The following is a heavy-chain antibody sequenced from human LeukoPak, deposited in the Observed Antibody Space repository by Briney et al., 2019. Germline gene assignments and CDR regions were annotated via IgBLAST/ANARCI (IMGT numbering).Heavy chain of an antibody. CDR2: INHSGST. D-gene: IGHD3-22*01. J-gene: IGHJ4*02. V-gene: IGHV4-34*01. CDR1: GGSFSGYY. CDR3: ARGYYDSSGYSFDY. Sequence: SETLSLTCAVYGGSFSGYYWSWIRQPPGKGLEWIGEINHSGSTNYNPSLKSRVTISVDTSKNQFSLKLSSVTAADTAVYYCARGYYDSSGYSFDYWGQGTLVTVSS.